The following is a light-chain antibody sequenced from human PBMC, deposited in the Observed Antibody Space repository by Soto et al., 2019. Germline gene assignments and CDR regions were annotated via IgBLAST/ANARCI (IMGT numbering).Light chain of an antibody. CDR3: QYYGTSPQT. Sequence: TQSLVTLSLSPGERASLSCRASQSVRSNLAWYQQKPGQAPRRLIYGASSRATGIPDRFSGSGSGTDFTLTISRLEPEDFAVYYCQYYGTSPQTFGQGTKVDIK. J-gene: IGKJ1*01. CDR2: GAS. CDR1: QSVRSN. V-gene: IGKV3-20*01.